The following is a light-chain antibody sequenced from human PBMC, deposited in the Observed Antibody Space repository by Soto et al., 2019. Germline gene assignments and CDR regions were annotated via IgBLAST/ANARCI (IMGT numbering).Light chain of an antibody. CDR2: GTS. CDR3: QQYETSSPT. V-gene: IGKV4-1*01. J-gene: IGKJ1*01. Sequence: DIVMTQSPDSLAVSLGERATINCKSSQSVLYSSNNKNYLAWYQQKPGQPPRLLIYGTSRRATGTPARFSGSGSGTDFTLTNRGLEPEDFAVYYCQQYETSSPTFGQGTKVDIK. CDR1: QSVLYSSNNKNY.